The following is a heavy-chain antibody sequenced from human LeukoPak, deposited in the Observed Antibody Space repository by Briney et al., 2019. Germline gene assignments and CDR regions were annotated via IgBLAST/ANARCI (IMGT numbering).Heavy chain of an antibody. V-gene: IGHV3-53*05. J-gene: IGHJ4*02. CDR1: GFTVSSNY. CDR2: VYSGGNT. CDR3: AREGYYGSGSPPSLYFDY. Sequence: GGSLRLSCAASGFTVSSNYMSWVRLAPGKGLEWVSVVYSGGNTYYADSVKGRFTISRDNSRSTLYLQMNSLRPEDTAIYYCAREGYYGSGSPPSLYFDYWGQGTLVTVSS. D-gene: IGHD3-10*01.